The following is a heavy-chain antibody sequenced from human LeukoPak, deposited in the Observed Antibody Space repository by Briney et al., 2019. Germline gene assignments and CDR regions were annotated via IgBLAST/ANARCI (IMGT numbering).Heavy chain of an antibody. CDR1: AGSISSFY. J-gene: IGHJ4*02. V-gene: IGHV4-59*03. CDR2: MYHGGSP. Sequence: SETLSLTCTVSAGSISSFYWSWIRQSPEKGLEWIGHMYHGGSPKYNPSLKSRVTMSIDASKKQFSLKLSSVTAADTAVYYCATLGDFPFDYWGQGTLVTVSS. CDR3: ATLGDFPFDY. D-gene: IGHD4-17*01.